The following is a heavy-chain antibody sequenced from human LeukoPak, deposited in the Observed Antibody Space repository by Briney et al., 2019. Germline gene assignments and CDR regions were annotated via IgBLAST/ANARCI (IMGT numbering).Heavy chain of an antibody. CDR1: GGSISGYY. D-gene: IGHD6-19*01. CDR3: AKTVGQWLANDAFAI. J-gene: IGHJ3*02. CDR2: IYSSGST. V-gene: IGHV4-59*01. Sequence: SETLSLTCTVSGGSISGYYWTWIRQPPGKGLEWIGYIYSSGSTNYNPSLGSRVTISVDTSKNQFSLKLTSVTAADTAVYYCAKTVGQWLANDAFAIWGQGTMVTVSS.